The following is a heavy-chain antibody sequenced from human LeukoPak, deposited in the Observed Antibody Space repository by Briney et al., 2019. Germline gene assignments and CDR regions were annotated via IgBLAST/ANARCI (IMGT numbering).Heavy chain of an antibody. CDR1: GYSFSTHW. J-gene: IGHJ4*02. V-gene: IGHV5-51*01. CDR3: ARQRSSRDRFDY. D-gene: IGHD3-10*01. Sequence: GESLKISCKGSGYSFSTHWIGWVRQMPGKGLEWLGIIYAGDFDTRYSPSFQGQVTISADKSISTAYLQWSSLKAADTAMYYCARQRSSRDRFDYWGQGTLVTVSS. CDR2: IYAGDFDT.